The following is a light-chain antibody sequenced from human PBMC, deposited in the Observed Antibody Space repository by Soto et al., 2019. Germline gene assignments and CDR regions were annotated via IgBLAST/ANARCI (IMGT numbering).Light chain of an antibody. CDR3: AAWDDSLSRKV. Sequence: QSVLTQPPSASGTPGQRVTSSCSGSSSNIGSNYVYWYQQLPGTAPKLLIYRNNQRPSGVPDRFSGSKSGTSASLAISGLRSEDEADYYCAAWDDSLSRKVFGGGTKLTVL. CDR1: SSNIGSNY. J-gene: IGLJ3*02. CDR2: RNN. V-gene: IGLV1-47*01.